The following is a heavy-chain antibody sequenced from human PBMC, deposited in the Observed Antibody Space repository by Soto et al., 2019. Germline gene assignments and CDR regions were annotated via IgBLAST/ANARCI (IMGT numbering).Heavy chain of an antibody. Sequence: GGALRDPLSGSSVPPSPCANLLGRLPPEKGMEVGLAISGCGGSKKYADTVEGRVTTSRDNFQNTLFLQMNSLRAEDTAVYYCAKAVVVVAATIFGEKPGAFDIWGQGTMVTVSS. CDR1: SVPPSPCA. V-gene: IGHV3-23*01. D-gene: IGHD2-15*01. J-gene: IGHJ3*02. CDR2: ISGCGGSK. CDR3: AKAVVVVAATIFGEKPGAFDI.